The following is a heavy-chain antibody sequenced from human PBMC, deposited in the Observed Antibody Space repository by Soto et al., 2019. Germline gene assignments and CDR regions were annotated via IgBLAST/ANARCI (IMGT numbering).Heavy chain of an antibody. CDR2: IYHSGST. V-gene: IGHV4-38-2*01. CDR1: GYSISSGYY. CDR3: ARVDGHSSGYYYDY. J-gene: IGHJ4*02. Sequence: SETLSLTCAVSGYSISSGYYWGWIRQPPGKGLEWIGSIYHSGSTYYNPSLKSRVTISVDTSKNQFSLKLSSVTAADTAVYYCARVDGHSSGYYYDYWGQGTLVTVSS. D-gene: IGHD3-22*01.